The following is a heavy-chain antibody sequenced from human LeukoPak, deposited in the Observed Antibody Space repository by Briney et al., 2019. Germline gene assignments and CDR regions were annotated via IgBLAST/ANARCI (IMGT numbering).Heavy chain of an antibody. J-gene: IGHJ6*02. CDR3: AREANGVTGRDGYTNYYYGMDV. CDR1: GGTFSSYA. D-gene: IGHD5-24*01. V-gene: IGHV1-69*04. Sequence: ASVKVSCKASGGTFSSYAISWVRQAPGQGLEWMGRITPILGIANYAQKFQGRVTITADKSTSTAYMELSSLRSEDTAVYYCAREANGVTGRDGYTNYYYGMDVWGQGTTVTVSS. CDR2: ITPILGIA.